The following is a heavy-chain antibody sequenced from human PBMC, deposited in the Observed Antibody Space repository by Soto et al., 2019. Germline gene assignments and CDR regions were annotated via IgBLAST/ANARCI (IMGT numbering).Heavy chain of an antibody. CDR1: GFTFSSYG. V-gene: IGHV3-30*18. CDR2: ISYDGSNK. D-gene: IGHD1-26*01. J-gene: IGHJ4*02. Sequence: PGGSLRLSCAASGFTFSSYGMHWVRQAPGKGLEWVAVISYDGSNKYYADSVKGRFTISRDNSKNTLYLQMNSLRAEDTAVYYCAKGPPTSGSYSLWGQGTLVTVSS. CDR3: AKGPPTSGSYSL.